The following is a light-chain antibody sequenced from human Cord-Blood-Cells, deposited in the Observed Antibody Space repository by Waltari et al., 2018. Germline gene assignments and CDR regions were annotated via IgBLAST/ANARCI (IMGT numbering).Light chain of an antibody. CDR2: SNN. V-gene: IGLV3-19*01. CDR1: SLRGYY. J-gene: IGLJ2*01. Sequence: SSELTQDPAVSVALGQPVRITCQGDSLRGYYASWYQQKPGEAPVLVIYSNNNRRSGIPDRFSGSSSRNTASLTITEAQAEDEADYYCNSRDSSGNHLVFGGGTKLTVL. CDR3: NSRDSSGNHLV.